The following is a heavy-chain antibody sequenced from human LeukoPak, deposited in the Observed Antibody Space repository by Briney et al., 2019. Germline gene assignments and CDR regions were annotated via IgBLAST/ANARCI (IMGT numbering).Heavy chain of an antibody. V-gene: IGHV1-69*01. J-gene: IGHJ5*02. D-gene: IGHD6-19*01. Sequence: SVKVSCKASGGTFSSYAISWVRQAPGQGLEWMGGIIPIFGTANYAQKFQGRVTITADESTSTVYMELSSLRSEDTAVYYCASEIAVAGTNWFDPWGQGTLVTVSS. CDR3: ASEIAVAGTNWFDP. CDR1: GGTFSSYA. CDR2: IIPIFGTA.